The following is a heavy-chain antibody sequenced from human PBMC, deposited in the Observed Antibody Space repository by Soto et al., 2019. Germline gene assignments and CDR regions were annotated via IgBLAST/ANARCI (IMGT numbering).Heavy chain of an antibody. Sequence: PGGSLRLSCTASGFVLRNYNVHWVRQAPCEGLKWVAVISYDGVTQYYADSVKGRFTMSRDRSNNTVYPQMNSLTAEDTAIYYCSTQSWLPPHHWGQGTLVTVSS. CDR1: GFVLRNYN. J-gene: IGHJ5*02. CDR2: ISYDGVTQ. CDR3: STQSWLPPHH. D-gene: IGHD6-19*01. V-gene: IGHV3-30*03.